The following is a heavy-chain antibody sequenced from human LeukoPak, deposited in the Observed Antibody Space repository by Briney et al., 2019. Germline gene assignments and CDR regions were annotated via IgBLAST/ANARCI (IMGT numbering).Heavy chain of an antibody. CDR1: GGSISSGSYY. J-gene: IGHJ4*02. D-gene: IGHD1-26*01. Sequence: SETLSLTCTVSGGSISSGSYYWSWIRQPAGKGLEWIGRIYTSGSTNYNPSLKSRVTISVDTSKSQFSLKLSSVTAADTAVYYCARGIVGAKFDYWGQGTLVTVSS. CDR3: ARGIVGAKFDY. V-gene: IGHV4-61*02. CDR2: IYTSGST.